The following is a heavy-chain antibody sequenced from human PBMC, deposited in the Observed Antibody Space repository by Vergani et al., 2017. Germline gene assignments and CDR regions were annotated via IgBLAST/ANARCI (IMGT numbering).Heavy chain of an antibody. J-gene: IGHJ4*02. CDR3: ARAHDYVWGSYRYTAYYFDY. Sequence: EVQLVESGGGLVQPGGSLRLSCAASGFTFSSYWMSWVRQAPGKGLEWVANIKQDGSEKYYVDSGKGRFTISRDNAKNSLYLQMNSLRAEDTAVYYCARAHDYVWGSYRYTAYYFDYWGQGTPVTVSS. CDR1: GFTFSSYW. D-gene: IGHD3-16*02. V-gene: IGHV3-7*03. CDR2: IKQDGSEK.